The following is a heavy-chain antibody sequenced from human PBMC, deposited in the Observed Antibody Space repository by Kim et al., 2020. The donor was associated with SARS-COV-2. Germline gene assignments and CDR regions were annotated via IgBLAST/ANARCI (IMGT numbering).Heavy chain of an antibody. CDR3: ARGRDWFDP. CDR1: GFTFSNYW. J-gene: IGHJ5*02. Sequence: GGSLRLSCAASGFTFSNYWMSWVRQAPGRGLEWVAKIKKDGSDKYYVDSVKGRFTISRDNAKNSLFLQMNSLRAEDTAVFYCARGRDWFDPWGQGTLVTV. CDR2: IKKDGSDK. V-gene: IGHV3-7*04.